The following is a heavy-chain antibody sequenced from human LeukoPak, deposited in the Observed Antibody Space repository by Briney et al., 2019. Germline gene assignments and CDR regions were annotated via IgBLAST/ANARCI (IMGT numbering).Heavy chain of an antibody. CDR2: INPNSGGT. CDR1: GYTFTGYY. Sequence: ASVKVSCKASGYTFTGYYMHWVRQAPGQGLEWMGWINPNSGGTNYAQKFQGRVTMTRDTSISTAYMELSRLRSDDTAVYYCAREFNWNHAATIDYWGQGTLVTVSS. CDR3: AREFNWNHAATIDY. J-gene: IGHJ4*02. D-gene: IGHD1-1*01. V-gene: IGHV1-2*02.